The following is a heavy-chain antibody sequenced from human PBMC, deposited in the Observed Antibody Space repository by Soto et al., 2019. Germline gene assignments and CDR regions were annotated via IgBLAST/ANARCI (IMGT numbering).Heavy chain of an antibody. J-gene: IGHJ5*02. CDR1: GFTFSSYS. V-gene: IGHV3-48*01. D-gene: IGHD3-16*01. Sequence: GGSLRLSCAASGFTFSSYSMNWVRQAPGKGLEWVSYISSSSSTIYYADSVKGRFTISRDNAKNSLYLQMNSLRAEDTAVYYCARNPALRRRDVNWFDPWGQGTLVTVSS. CDR3: ARNPALRRRDVNWFDP. CDR2: ISSSSSTI.